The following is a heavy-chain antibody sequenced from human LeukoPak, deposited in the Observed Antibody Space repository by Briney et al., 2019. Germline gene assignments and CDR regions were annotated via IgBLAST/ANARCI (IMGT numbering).Heavy chain of an antibody. V-gene: IGHV4-34*01. Sequence: SETLSLTCAVYGGSFSGYYWSWIRQPPEKGLEWIGEINHSGSTNYNPSLKSRVTISVDTSKNQFSLKLSSVTAADTAVYYCARSTYGGNLPSYWGQGTLVTVSS. D-gene: IGHD4-23*01. CDR3: ARSTYGGNLPSY. CDR1: GGSFSGYY. CDR2: INHSGST. J-gene: IGHJ4*02.